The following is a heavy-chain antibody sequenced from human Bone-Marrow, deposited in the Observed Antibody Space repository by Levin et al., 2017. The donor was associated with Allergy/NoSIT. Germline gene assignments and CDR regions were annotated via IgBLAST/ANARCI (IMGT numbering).Heavy chain of an antibody. Sequence: GGSLRLSCAASGFSFSSYGMYWFRQAPGKGLEGVAVISNDGSNKYYGDSVKGRFTISRDNSKNTLSLQMNSLRAEETAVYYCVKISRGHSYGDDDYWGQGTLVTVSS. V-gene: IGHV3-30*18. D-gene: IGHD5-18*01. CDR2: ISNDGSNK. CDR3: VKISRGHSYGDDDY. CDR1: GFSFSSYG. J-gene: IGHJ4*02.